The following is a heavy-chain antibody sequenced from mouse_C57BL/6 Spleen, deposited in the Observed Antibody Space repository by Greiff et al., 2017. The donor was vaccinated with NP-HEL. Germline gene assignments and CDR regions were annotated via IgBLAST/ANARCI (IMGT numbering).Heavy chain of an antibody. V-gene: IGHV1-55*01. J-gene: IGHJ3*01. D-gene: IGHD1-1*01. CDR3: ARGDYGRDWFAY. CDR1: GYTFTSYW. Sequence: QVQLQQPGAELVKPGASVKMSCKASGYTFTSYWITWVKQRPGQGLAWIGDIYPGSGSTNYNEKFKSKATLTVDTSSSTAYRQLSSLTSEDSAVYYCARGDYGRDWFAYWGQGTLVTVSA. CDR2: IYPGSGST.